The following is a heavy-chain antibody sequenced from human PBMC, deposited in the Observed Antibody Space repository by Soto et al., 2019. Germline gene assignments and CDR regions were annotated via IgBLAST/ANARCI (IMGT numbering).Heavy chain of an antibody. CDR1: GGSISSYY. J-gene: IGHJ4*02. CDR2: IYYSGST. D-gene: IGHD1-26*01. CDR3: ARTLNMGSLDY. Sequence: PSETLSLTCTVSGGSISSYYWSWIRQPPGKGLEWIGYIYYSGSTNYNPSLKSRVTISVDTSKNQFSLKLSSVTAADTAVYYCARTLNMGSLDYWGQGTLVTVS. V-gene: IGHV4-59*01.